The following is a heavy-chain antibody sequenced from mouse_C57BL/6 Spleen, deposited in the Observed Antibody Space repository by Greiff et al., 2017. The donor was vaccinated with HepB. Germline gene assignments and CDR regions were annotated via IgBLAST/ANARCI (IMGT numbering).Heavy chain of an antibody. J-gene: IGHJ4*01. Sequence: EVKLVESGGDLVKPGGSLKLSCAASGFTFSSYGMSWVRQTPDKRLEWVATISSGGSYTYYPDSVKGRFTISRDNAKNTLYLQMSSLKSEDTAMYYCARQGTDDYDDGYYAMDYWGQGTSVTVSS. CDR2: ISSGGSYT. D-gene: IGHD2-4*01. CDR1: GFTFSSYG. V-gene: IGHV5-6*01. CDR3: ARQGTDDYDDGYYAMDY.